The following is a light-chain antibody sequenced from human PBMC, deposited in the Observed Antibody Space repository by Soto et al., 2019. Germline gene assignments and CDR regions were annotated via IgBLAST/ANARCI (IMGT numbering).Light chain of an antibody. CDR2: DAS. CDR3: RQYDHVSYT. V-gene: IGKV1-33*01. CDR1: QDIDNY. J-gene: IGKJ2*01. Sequence: DIQMTQSPSSLTASVGDRVNITCQASQDIDNYLNWYQQKPGKAPKLLIYDASNLISGVPARFSGSGSGTEYTFIISSLQPEDTATYYCRQYDHVSYTFGQGTKVDIK.